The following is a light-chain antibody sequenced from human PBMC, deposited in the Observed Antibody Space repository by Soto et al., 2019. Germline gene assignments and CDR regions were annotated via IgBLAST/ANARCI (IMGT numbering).Light chain of an antibody. V-gene: IGKV1-5*03. CDR3: QQYNSYST. CDR2: KAS. J-gene: IGKJ1*01. CDR1: QSISSY. Sequence: DIQMTQSPSSLSASVGDRVTITCRASQSISSYLNWYQQKPGKAPKLLIYKASSLESGVPSRFSGSGSGTEFTLTINSLQPDDFATYYCQQYNSYSTFGQGTKGDIK.